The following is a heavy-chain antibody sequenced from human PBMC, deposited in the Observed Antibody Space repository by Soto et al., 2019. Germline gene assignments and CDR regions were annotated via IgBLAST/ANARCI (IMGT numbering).Heavy chain of an antibody. CDR1: GFTFSSYA. J-gene: IGHJ6*02. D-gene: IGHD6-13*01. V-gene: IGHV3-30-3*01. CDR3: AREIAAADPLIYYYYYGMDV. Sequence: GGSLRLSCAASGFTFSSYAMHWVRQAPGKGLEWVAVISYDGSNKYYADSVKGRFTISRDNSKNTLYLQMNSLRAEDTAVYYCAREIAAADPLIYYYYYGMDVWGQGTTVTVSS. CDR2: ISYDGSNK.